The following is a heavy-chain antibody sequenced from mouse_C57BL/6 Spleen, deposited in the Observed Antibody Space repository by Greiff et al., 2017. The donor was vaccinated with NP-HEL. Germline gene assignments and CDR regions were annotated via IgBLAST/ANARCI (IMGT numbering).Heavy chain of an antibody. CDR1: GYTFTSYW. Sequence: QVQLQQPGAELVKPGASVKMSCKASGYTFTSYWITWVKQRPGQGLEWIGDIYPGSGSTNYNEKFKSKATLTVDTSSNTAYMQLSSLTSEDSAVYYCARYDYDEGASYWGQGTTLTVSS. D-gene: IGHD2-4*01. CDR3: ARYDYDEGASY. V-gene: IGHV1-55*01. J-gene: IGHJ2*01. CDR2: IYPGSGST.